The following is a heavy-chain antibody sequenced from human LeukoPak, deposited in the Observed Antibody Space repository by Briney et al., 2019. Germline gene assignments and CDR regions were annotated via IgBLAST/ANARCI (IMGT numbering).Heavy chain of an antibody. CDR1: GFTFSSYS. J-gene: IGHJ4*02. Sequence: PGGSLRLSCVASGFTFSSYSMNWVRQAPGKGLEWLSYISSSSSTIHYADSVKGRFTISRDNAKNSLYLQMNSLRAEDTAVYFCASGVGYWGQGTLVTVSS. CDR2: ISSSSSTI. D-gene: IGHD2-8*01. CDR3: ASGVGY. V-gene: IGHV3-48*04.